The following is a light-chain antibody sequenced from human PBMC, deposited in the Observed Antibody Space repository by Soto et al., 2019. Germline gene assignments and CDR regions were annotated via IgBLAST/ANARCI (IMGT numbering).Light chain of an antibody. Sequence: QSVLTQPPSVSGAPGQRVTISCTGSSSNIGAGYDVHWYQQLPGTAPKLLIYGNSNRPSGVPDRFSGSKSGTSASLAITGLQAEDEADYYCQSYDSSLGGWVFGGGPTLTVL. V-gene: IGLV1-40*01. CDR3: QSYDSSLGGWV. CDR2: GNS. J-gene: IGLJ3*02. CDR1: SSNIGAGYD.